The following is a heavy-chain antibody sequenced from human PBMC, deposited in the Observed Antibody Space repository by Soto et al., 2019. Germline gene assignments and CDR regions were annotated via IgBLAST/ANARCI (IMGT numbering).Heavy chain of an antibody. J-gene: IGHJ6*03. CDR2: TRNKANSYTT. V-gene: IGHV3-72*01. CDR1: GFTFSDHY. D-gene: IGHD3-3*01. CDR3: ARAATYYDFWSGYYSGYYYYYYYMDV. Sequence: PGGSLRLSCGASGFTFSDHYMDWVRQAPGKGLEWVGRTRNKANSYTTEYAASVKGRFTISRDDSKNSLYLQMNSLKTEDTAVYYCARAATYYDFWSGYYSGYYYYYYYMDVWGKGTTVTVSS.